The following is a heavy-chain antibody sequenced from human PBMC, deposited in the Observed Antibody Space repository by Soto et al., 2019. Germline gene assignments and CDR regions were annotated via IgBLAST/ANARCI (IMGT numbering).Heavy chain of an antibody. D-gene: IGHD6-13*01. V-gene: IGHV4-61*01. Sequence: QVQLQESGQGLVKPSETLSLTCTVSGGSVSSGNYYWSWIRQPPGKGLGCIGYIYYSGSTNYNPSLKSRVTISVDTSKNQCALKLSSLTAADTSVYYGARVSSSWGLVSYLDYGGQGTLVTVSS. CDR1: GGSVSSGNYY. CDR2: IYYSGST. J-gene: IGHJ4*02. CDR3: ARVSSSWGLVSYLDY.